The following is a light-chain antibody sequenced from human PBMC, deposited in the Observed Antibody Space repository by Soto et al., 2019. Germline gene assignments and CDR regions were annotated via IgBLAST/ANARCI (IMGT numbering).Light chain of an antibody. CDR1: SSDVGGYNY. V-gene: IGLV2-14*01. J-gene: IGLJ2*01. CDR3: SSYTSSSTRV. CDR2: EVS. Sequence: QSALTQPASVSGSPGQSITISCTGTSSDVGGYNYVSWYQQHPGKAPKLMIYEVSNRPSGVSNRFSGSKSGNTASLTICGLRAEDEADYCCSSYTSSSTRVFGGGTPLTVL.